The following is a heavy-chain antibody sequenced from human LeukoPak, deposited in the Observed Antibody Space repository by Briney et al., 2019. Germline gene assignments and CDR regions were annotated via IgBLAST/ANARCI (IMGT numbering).Heavy chain of an antibody. D-gene: IGHD3-10*01. Sequence: PGGSLRLSCAASGFTFSSYSMNWVRQAPGKGLEWVSSISSSSSYIYYADSVKGRFTISRDNAKNSLYLQMNSLRAEDTAVYYCARDVSDEGYFDYWGQGTLVTVSS. CDR1: GFTFSSYS. CDR2: ISSSSSYI. J-gene: IGHJ4*02. V-gene: IGHV3-21*01. CDR3: ARDVSDEGYFDY.